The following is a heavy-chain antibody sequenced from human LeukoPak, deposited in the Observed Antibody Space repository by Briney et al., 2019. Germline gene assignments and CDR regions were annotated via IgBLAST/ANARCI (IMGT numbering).Heavy chain of an antibody. D-gene: IGHD3-10*01. CDR1: GFTLSYYW. CDR3: ARAPMVRGVIHD. V-gene: IGHV3-30*03. Sequence: PGGSLRLSCAASGFTLSYYWMTWVRQAPGKGLEWVAVISYDGSNKYYADSVKGRFTISRDNSKNTLYLQMNSLRAEDTAVYYCARAPMVRGVIHDWGQGTLVTVSS. J-gene: IGHJ4*02. CDR2: ISYDGSNK.